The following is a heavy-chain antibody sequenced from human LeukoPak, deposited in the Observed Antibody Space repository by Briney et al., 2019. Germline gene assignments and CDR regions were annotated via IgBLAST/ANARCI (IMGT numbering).Heavy chain of an antibody. J-gene: IGHJ4*02. Sequence: ASVKVSCKASGYTFTAYYIHWVRQAPGQGLEWMGWTNPNSGGTDYAQRFQGRVTMTGDTSISTAYMDLSRLRSDDTAVYYCARGYNWNYFDYWGQGTLVTVSS. CDR3: ARGYNWNYFDY. V-gene: IGHV1-2*02. CDR2: TNPNSGGT. CDR1: GYTFTAYY. D-gene: IGHD1-20*01.